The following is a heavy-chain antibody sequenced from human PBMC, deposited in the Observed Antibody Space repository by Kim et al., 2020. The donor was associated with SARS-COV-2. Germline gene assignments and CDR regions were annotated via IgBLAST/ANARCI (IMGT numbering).Heavy chain of an antibody. J-gene: IGHJ6*02. CDR1: GFTFSSYA. CDR3: ARSFGTAIIYYYYGMDV. CDR2: ISYDGSNK. Sequence: GGSLRLSCAASGFTFSSYAMHWVRQAPGKGLEWVAVISYDGSNKYYADSVKGRFTISRDNSKNTLYLQMNSLRAEYTAVYYCARSFGTAIIYYYYGMDVWGQGTTVTVSS. D-gene: IGHD2-21*02. V-gene: IGHV3-30-3*01.